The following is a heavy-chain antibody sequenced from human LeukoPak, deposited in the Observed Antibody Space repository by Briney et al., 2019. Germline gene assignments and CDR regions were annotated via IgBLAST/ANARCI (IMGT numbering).Heavy chain of an antibody. CDR1: GFTFSTYS. CDR3: ARSSSWFDP. CDR2: ISSSSSDI. J-gene: IGHJ5*02. D-gene: IGHD6-13*01. V-gene: IGHV3-21*01. Sequence: GWSLRLSCAASGFTFSTYSMNWVRQAPGKGLEWVSSISSSSSDIYYADSVKGRFTISRDNAKNSLYLQMNSLRAEDTAVYYCARSSSWFDPWGQGTLVTVSS.